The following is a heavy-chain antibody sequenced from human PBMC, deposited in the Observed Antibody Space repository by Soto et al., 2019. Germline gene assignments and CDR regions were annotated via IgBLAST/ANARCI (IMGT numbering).Heavy chain of an antibody. CDR3: ARGSKDSYTGSRIFDF. J-gene: IGHJ4*02. V-gene: IGHV3-23*01. CDR1: GFTFGSRS. D-gene: IGHD3-10*01. Sequence: PGGSLRLSGVASGFTFGSRSISWVRQAPWEGLEWVSTITDSGGDTKYADSVRGRFTISRDNSKNTLYLQMSSLRAEDSAVYYCARGSKDSYTGSRIFDFSGRGTLVTVSS. CDR2: ITDSGGDT.